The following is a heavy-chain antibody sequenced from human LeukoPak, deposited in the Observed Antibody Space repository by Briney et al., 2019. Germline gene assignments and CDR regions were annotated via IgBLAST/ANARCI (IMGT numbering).Heavy chain of an antibody. Sequence: GGSLRLSCAASGFTFSSYWMHWVRQAPGKGLVWVSGISGSGVSTYYADSVKGRFTISRDNSKNTLYLQMNSLRAEDTAVYYCAKDRLPQALDYWGQGTLVTVSS. V-gene: IGHV3-23*01. CDR1: GFTFSSYW. J-gene: IGHJ4*02. D-gene: IGHD4-11*01. CDR3: AKDRLPQALDY. CDR2: ISGSGVST.